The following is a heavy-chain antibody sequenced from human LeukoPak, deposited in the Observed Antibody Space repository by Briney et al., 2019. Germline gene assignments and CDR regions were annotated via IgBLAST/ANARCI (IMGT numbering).Heavy chain of an antibody. D-gene: IGHD3-10*01. CDR3: ARDNMIRGVIIDY. CDR1: GFTFSSYW. V-gene: IGHV3-74*01. CDR2: INSDGSNT. J-gene: IGHJ4*02. Sequence: GGSLRLSCAASGFTFSSYWMHWVRHAPGKGLVWVSRINSDGSNTGYADSVKGRFTISRDNAKNTLYLQMNSLRAEDTAVYYCARDNMIRGVIIDYWGQGTPVTVSS.